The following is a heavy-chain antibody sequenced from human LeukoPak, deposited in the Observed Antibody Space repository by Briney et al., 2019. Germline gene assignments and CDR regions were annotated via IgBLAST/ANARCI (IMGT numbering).Heavy chain of an antibody. Sequence: SETLSLTCTVSGGSISSYYWSWIRQPAGKGLEWIGEIILGGSINRNPSLKSRVTISVDTSKNQLSLRLSSVTAADTAVYYCARGQKYTYGYRVTELGSGYFDYWGQGILVTVSS. CDR2: IILGGSI. D-gene: IGHD5-18*01. J-gene: IGHJ4*02. V-gene: IGHV4-34*01. CDR1: GGSISSYY. CDR3: ARGQKYTYGYRVTELGSGYFDY.